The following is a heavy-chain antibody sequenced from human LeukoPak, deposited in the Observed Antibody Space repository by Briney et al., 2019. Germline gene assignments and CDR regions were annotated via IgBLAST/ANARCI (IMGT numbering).Heavy chain of an antibody. D-gene: IGHD4-17*01. CDR2: INPSSGGT. Sequence: ASVTVSFKASGYTFTGYYMHWVRQAPGQGLEWMGWINPSSGGTNYAQKFQGRVTMTRDTSISTAYMELSRLISDDTAVYYCARHMTTANNWFDPWGQGTLVTVPS. V-gene: IGHV1-2*02. CDR3: ARHMTTANNWFDP. J-gene: IGHJ5*02. CDR1: GYTFTGYY.